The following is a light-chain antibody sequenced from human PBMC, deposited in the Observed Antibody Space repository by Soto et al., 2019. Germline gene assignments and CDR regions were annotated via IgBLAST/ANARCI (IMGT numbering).Light chain of an antibody. CDR2: EVS. Sequence: QSVLTQPASVSGSPGQSITISCTGTSSDVGGYNYVSWYQQHPGKAPKLMIYEVSNRPSGVSNRFSGSKSGNTASLTISGLQAEDEADYHCSSYTGANTYVFGTGTKVTVL. CDR1: SSDVGGYNY. V-gene: IGLV2-14*01. J-gene: IGLJ1*01. CDR3: SSYTGANTYV.